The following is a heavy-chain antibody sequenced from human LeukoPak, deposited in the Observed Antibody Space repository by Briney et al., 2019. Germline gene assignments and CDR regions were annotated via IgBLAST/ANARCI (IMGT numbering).Heavy chain of an antibody. CDR2: IYSGGST. Sequence: GGSLRLSCAASGFTVSSNYISWVRQAPGKGLEWVSVIYSGGSTYYADSVKGRFTISRDNSKNTLYLQMNSLRAEDTAVYYCAKFAPHYDILTGYYLDFWGQGTLVTVSS. D-gene: IGHD3-9*01. CDR3: AKFAPHYDILTGYYLDF. V-gene: IGHV3-53*01. CDR1: GFTVSSNY. J-gene: IGHJ4*02.